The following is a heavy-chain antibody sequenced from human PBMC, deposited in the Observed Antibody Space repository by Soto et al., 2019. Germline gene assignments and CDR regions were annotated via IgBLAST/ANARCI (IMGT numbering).Heavy chain of an antibody. Sequence: QVQLVESGGGVVQPGRSLRLSCAASGFTFSSYGMHWVRQAPGKGLEWVAVISYDGSNKYYADSVKGRFTISRDNSKNTLYLQMNSLRAEDTAVYYCEKDVLRFLEWLAFYGMDVWGQGTTVTVSS. J-gene: IGHJ6*02. CDR2: ISYDGSNK. V-gene: IGHV3-30*18. CDR3: EKDVLRFLEWLAFYGMDV. CDR1: GFTFSSYG. D-gene: IGHD3-3*01.